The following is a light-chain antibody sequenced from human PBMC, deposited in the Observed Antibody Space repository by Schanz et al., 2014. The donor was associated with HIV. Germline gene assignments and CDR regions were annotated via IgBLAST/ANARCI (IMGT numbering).Light chain of an antibody. V-gene: IGKV3-15*01. CDR2: DTN. Sequence: EIVMTQSPGTLSVSPGERATLSCRASQSVGRYLAWYQKKPGQAPRLLMYDTNTRATGIPARISGSGSGTEFTLTISRLQSEDFALYYCQQYKIWPITFGQGTRLEIK. CDR1: QSVGRY. J-gene: IGKJ5*01. CDR3: QQYKIWPIT.